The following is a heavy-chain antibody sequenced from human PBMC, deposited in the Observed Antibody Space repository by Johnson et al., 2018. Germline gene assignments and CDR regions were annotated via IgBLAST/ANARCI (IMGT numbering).Heavy chain of an antibody. J-gene: IGHJ6*02. CDR2: INGSSSNI. CDR3: ARGYDILTGYYHNGMDV. Sequence: VQLVESGGGLVKPGGSLRLSCAASGFTFSSYSVKWVRQAPGNGLEWVSSINGSSSNIYYADSVKGRFTISRDNAKNSLYPQMNSLRAEDTAVYYCARGYDILTGYYHNGMDVWGQGTTVTVSS. CDR1: GFTFSSYS. V-gene: IGHV3-21*04. D-gene: IGHD3-9*01.